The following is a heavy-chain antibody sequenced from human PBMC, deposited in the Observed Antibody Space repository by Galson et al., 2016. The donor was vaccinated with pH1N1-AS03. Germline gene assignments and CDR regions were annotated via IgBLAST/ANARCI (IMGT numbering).Heavy chain of an antibody. CDR1: GRSLSSLS. J-gene: IGHJ4*02. V-gene: IGHV1-24*01. Sequence: SVKVSCKVVGRSLSSLSMHWVRQSPGKGLEGMGGFDPEQDETIYAQRFQGRVIMTEDTSTDTAYMELRTLTSDDTAVYFCARDRTTVTETLLYDYWGQGTLLTVSS. CDR3: ARDRTTVTETLLYDY. D-gene: IGHD4-17*01. CDR2: FDPEQDET.